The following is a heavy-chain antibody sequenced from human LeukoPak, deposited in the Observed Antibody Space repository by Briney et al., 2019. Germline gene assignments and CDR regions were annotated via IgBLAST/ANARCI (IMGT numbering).Heavy chain of an antibody. CDR1: GYIFTNYD. CDR2: MNPNSGNT. V-gene: IGHV1-8*01. CDR3: ARGTLAVAGEFDY. Sequence: ASVKVSCKASGYIFTNYDINWVRQATGQGLEWMGWMNPNSGNTGYAQKFQGRVTMTRNTSISTAYMELSSLRSEDTAVYYCARGTLAVAGEFDYWGQGTLVTVSS. J-gene: IGHJ4*02. D-gene: IGHD6-19*01.